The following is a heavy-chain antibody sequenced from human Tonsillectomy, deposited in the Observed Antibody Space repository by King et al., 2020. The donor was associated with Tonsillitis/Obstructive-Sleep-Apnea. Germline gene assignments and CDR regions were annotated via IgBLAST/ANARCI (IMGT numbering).Heavy chain of an antibody. V-gene: IGHV4-34*01. CDR2: INHSGST. J-gene: IGHJ4*02. CDR1: GGSFSGYY. Sequence: VQLQQWGAGLLKPSVTLSLTCAVYGGSFSGYYWNWIRQPPGKGLEWIAEINHSGSTNSNPSLKSRVTISVDTSKHQFSLKLSSVTAADTAVYYCARLHIARSGADEVDCWGQGTLVTVSS. CDR3: ARLHIARSGADEVDC. D-gene: IGHD6-13*01.